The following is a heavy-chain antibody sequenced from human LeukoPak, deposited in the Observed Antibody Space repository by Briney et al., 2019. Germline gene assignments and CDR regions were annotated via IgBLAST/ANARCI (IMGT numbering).Heavy chain of an antibody. D-gene: IGHD3-9*01. CDR2: IYYSGST. CDR1: GGSISSYY. J-gene: IGHJ5*02. Sequence: SETLSLTCTVSGGSISSYYWSWIRQPPGKGLEWIGHIYYSGSTNYNPSLKSRVTISVDTSKNQFSLKLSSVTAADTAVYYCARSRYFDWSNWFDPWGQGTLVTVSS. CDR3: ARSRYFDWSNWFDP. V-gene: IGHV4-59*08.